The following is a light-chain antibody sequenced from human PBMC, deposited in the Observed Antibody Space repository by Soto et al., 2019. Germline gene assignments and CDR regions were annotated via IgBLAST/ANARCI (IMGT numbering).Light chain of an antibody. Sequence: DIQMTQAPSSLPASVGDRFTITCRASQTIGHYLNWYQQRPGKAPNLLISAASTLQSGVPSRFSGSGSGTDFTLTITSLQPEDFATYYCQQSYNTPRTFGQGTKVDI. CDR3: QQSYNTPRT. J-gene: IGKJ1*01. CDR2: AAS. CDR1: QTIGHY. V-gene: IGKV1-39*01.